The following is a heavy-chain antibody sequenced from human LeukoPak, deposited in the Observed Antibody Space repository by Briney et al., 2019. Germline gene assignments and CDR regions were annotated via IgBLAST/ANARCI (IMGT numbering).Heavy chain of an antibody. J-gene: IGHJ6*03. CDR3: ARDQTKWEPLRRRDYYYMDV. CDR1: GFTFNTYA. Sequence: PGGSLRLSCAASGFTFNTYAMSWVRQAPGKGLEWVSAMSGSGGRTYYADSVKGRFTISRDNSKNTLYLQMNSLRAEDTAVYYCARDQTKWEPLRRRDYYYMDVWGKGTTVTVSS. V-gene: IGHV3-23*01. D-gene: IGHD1-26*01. CDR2: MSGSGGRT.